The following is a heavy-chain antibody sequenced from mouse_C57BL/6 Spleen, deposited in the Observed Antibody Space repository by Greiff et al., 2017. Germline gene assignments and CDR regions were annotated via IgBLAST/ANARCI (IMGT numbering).Heavy chain of an antibody. D-gene: IGHD1-1*01. CDR1: GYTFTSYW. CDR3: ASLYGKGAMDY. CDR2: IDPSDSYT. V-gene: IGHV1-59*01. Sequence: QVQLQQPGAELVRPGTSVKLSCKASGYTFTSYWMHWVKQRPGQGLEWIGVIDPSDSYTNYNQKFKGKATLTVDTSSSTAYMQLSSLTSEDSAVYYCASLYGKGAMDYWGQGTSVTVSS. J-gene: IGHJ4*01.